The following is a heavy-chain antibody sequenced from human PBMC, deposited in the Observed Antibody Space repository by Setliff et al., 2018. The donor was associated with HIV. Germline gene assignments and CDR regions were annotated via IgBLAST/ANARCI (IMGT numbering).Heavy chain of an antibody. CDR3: SIDVIGGWLRPMPDY. CDR1: GGSISSGVFY. CDR2: IHYSGNT. D-gene: IGHD5-12*01. J-gene: IGHJ4*02. Sequence: TSETLSLTCTVSGGSISSGVFYWTWIRQLPGKGLEWIGYIHYSGNTYYKPSLKSPLSMSVDTSKNQFSLNLTSVTAADTAVYYCSIDVIGGWLRPMPDYWGPGTLVTVSS. V-gene: IGHV4-31*01.